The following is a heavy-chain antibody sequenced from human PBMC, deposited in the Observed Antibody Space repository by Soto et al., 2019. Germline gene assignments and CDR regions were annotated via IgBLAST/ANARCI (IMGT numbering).Heavy chain of an antibody. CDR1: GYTFSTYD. CDR3: ARGWGRWKHEKPGDY. V-gene: IGHV1-8*01. Sequence: QVQLVQSGAELKRPGASVMVSCKTSGYTFSTYDINWVRQAIGQGLEWMGWINPNSGNTGYAQKFRDRLDMTRDTSTGTVYMELSSLTYDDSAIYFCARGWGRWKHEKPGDYWGQGTLVTVSS. J-gene: IGHJ4*02. CDR2: INPNSGNT. D-gene: IGHD3-16*01.